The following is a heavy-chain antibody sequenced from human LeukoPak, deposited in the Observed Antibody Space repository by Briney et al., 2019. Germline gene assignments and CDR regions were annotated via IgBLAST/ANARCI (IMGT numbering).Heavy chain of an antibody. CDR2: IYYSGST. CDR3: AREVLRYFDWPGDFDY. V-gene: IGHV4-39*02. D-gene: IGHD3-9*01. Sequence: SETLSLTCTVSGGSISSSSYYWGWIRQPPGKGLEWIGSIYYSGSTYYNPSLKSRVTISVDTSKNQFSLKLSSVTAADTAVYYRAREVLRYFDWPGDFDYWGQGTLVTVSS. J-gene: IGHJ4*02. CDR1: GGSISSSSYY.